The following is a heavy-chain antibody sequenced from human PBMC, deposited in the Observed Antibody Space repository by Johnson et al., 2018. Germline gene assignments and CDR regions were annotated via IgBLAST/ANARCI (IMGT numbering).Heavy chain of an antibody. CDR3: AKVVWWFGEAEDACES. D-gene: IGHD3-10*01. CDR1: GFTFSSYS. Sequence: VQLVQSGGGVVQPGRSLRLSCAASGFTFSSYSMNWVRQAPGKGLEWVSSISSSSSYIYYADSVKGRFTIPRDNAKNSLYVQMNSLGAEDTAVYYCAKVVWWFGEAEDACESWGQGTMVTVPS. V-gene: IGHV3-21*01. CDR2: ISSSSSYI. J-gene: IGHJ3*02.